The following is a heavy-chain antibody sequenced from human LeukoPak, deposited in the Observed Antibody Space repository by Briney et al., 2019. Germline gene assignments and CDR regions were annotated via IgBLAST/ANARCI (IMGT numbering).Heavy chain of an antibody. J-gene: IGHJ6*03. CDR2: ISGSGGST. CDR3: ARAGRGGYFYMDV. D-gene: IGHD3-10*01. CDR1: GFTFSSYA. Sequence: GGSLRLSCAASGFTFSSYAMSWVRQAPGKGLEWVSTISGSGGSTYYADSVKGRFTISRDNSKNTLYLQMNSLGVEDTAVYYCARAGRGGYFYMDVWGKGTTVTVSS. V-gene: IGHV3-23*01.